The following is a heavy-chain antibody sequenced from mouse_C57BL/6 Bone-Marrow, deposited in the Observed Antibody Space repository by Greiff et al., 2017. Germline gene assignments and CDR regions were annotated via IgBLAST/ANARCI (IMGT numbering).Heavy chain of an antibody. CDR2: IDPSDSYT. J-gene: IGHJ1*03. Sequence: QVQLKQSGAELVRPGTSVKLSCKASGYTFTSYWMHWVKQRPGQGLEWIGVIDPSDSYTNYNQKFKGKATLTVDTSSSTAYMQLSSLTSEDSAVYYCARSGTVVAPRYFDVWGTGTTVTVSS. D-gene: IGHD1-1*01. V-gene: IGHV1-59*01. CDR3: ARSGTVVAPRYFDV. CDR1: GYTFTSYW.